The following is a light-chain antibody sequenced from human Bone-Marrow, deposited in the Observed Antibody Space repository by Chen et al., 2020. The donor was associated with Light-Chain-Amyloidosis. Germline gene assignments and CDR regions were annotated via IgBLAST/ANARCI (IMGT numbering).Light chain of an antibody. CDR1: QSVGAY. CDR3: QQRSSWPPT. V-gene: IGKV3-11*01. J-gene: IGKJ2*01. CDR2: DAT. Sequence: EGVLSQSPATLSLSPGERATLSCRASQSVGAYLAWYQHKPGLAPRLLIYDATDRATGIPARFSGSGSGTDFTLTISSLEPEDFATYFCQQRSSWPPTFGLGTKLEIK.